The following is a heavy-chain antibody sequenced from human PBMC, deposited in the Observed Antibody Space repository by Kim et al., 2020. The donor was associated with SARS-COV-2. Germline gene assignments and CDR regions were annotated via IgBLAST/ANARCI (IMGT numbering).Heavy chain of an antibody. D-gene: IGHD2-21*02. CDR3: ARDQEVVTASLWY. J-gene: IGHJ4*02. V-gene: IGHV1-46*01. Sequence: YAQKFQGRVTMTRDTSTSTVYMELSSLRSEDTAVYYCARDQEVVTASLWYWGQGTLVTVSS.